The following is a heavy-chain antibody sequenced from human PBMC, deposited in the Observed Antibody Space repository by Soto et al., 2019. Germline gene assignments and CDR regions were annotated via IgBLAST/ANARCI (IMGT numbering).Heavy chain of an antibody. Sequence: SETLSLTCTVSGGSISSYYWSWIRQPPGKGLEWIGYIYYSGSTNYNPSLKSRVTISVDTSKNQFSLKLSSVTAADTAVYYCARSDCSGGSCYSIDYWGQGTLVTVSS. D-gene: IGHD2-15*01. CDR1: GGSISSYY. CDR2: IYYSGST. V-gene: IGHV4-59*01. J-gene: IGHJ4*02. CDR3: ARSDCSGGSCYSIDY.